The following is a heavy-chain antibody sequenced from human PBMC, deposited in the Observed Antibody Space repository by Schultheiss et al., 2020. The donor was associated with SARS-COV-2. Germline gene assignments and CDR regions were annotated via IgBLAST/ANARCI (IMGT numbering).Heavy chain of an antibody. D-gene: IGHD2-2*01. CDR2: ISGSGLKT. Sequence: GGSLRLSCKGSGYSFTSFWIGWVRQMPGKGLEWVSAISGSGLKTYYADSVQGRFRSSRDNGNNTTSLQMNSLKVEDTAVYYCAKGRVLPADQPHYFESWGQGTLVTVSS. CDR1: GYSFTSFW. J-gene: IGHJ4*02. CDR3: AKGRVLPADQPHYFES. V-gene: IGHV3-23*01.